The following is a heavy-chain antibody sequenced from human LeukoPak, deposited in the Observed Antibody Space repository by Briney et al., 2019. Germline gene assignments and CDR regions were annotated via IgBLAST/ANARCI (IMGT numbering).Heavy chain of an antibody. CDR2: IYPGDSDT. Sequence: GESLKVSCRGSGYSFTTYWIGWVRQMPGKGLEWMGIIYPGDSDTRYSPSFQGQVTMSADKSINTAYLQWSSLKASDAAMYYCARRQGCSSTSCPPDSWGQGTLVTVSS. D-gene: IGHD2-2*01. J-gene: IGHJ4*02. V-gene: IGHV5-51*01. CDR1: GYSFTTYW. CDR3: ARRQGCSSTSCPPDS.